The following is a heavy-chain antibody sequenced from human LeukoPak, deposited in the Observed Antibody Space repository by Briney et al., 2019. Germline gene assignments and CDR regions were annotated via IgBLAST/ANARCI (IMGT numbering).Heavy chain of an antibody. D-gene: IGHD2-2*01. CDR2: ISAYNGNT. J-gene: IGHJ4*02. CDR1: GYTFTSYG. CDR3: ARDNFRLPRGVPAPINFDY. Sequence: ASVKVSFNASGYTFTSYGISWVRQAPGQGLERMGWISAYNGNTNYAQKLQGRVTMPTDTSTSTVYVELRSLRSDDTGVYFCARDNFRLPRGVPAPINFDYWGQGTLVTVSS. V-gene: IGHV1-18*01.